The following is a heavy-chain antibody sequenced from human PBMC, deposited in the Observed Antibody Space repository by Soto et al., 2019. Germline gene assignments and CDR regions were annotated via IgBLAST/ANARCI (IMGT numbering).Heavy chain of an antibody. Sequence: PGGSLRLSCAASGFTFTSYAMSWVRQAPGKGLEWVSAISGSGGSTYYADSVKGRFTISRDNSKNTLYLQMNSLRAEDTAIYYCAKDGTTDILTGYYHDYWGQGTLVTVSS. J-gene: IGHJ4*02. D-gene: IGHD3-9*01. CDR3: AKDGTTDILTGYYHDY. CDR1: GFTFTSYA. V-gene: IGHV3-23*01. CDR2: ISGSGGST.